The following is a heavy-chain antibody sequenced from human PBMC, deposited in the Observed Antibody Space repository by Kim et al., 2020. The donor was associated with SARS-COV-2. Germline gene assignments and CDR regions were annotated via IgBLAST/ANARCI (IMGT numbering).Heavy chain of an antibody. CDR1: GFTFSSYA. J-gene: IGHJ6*03. V-gene: IGHV3-23*01. Sequence: GGSLRLSCAASGFTFSSYAMSWVRQAPGKGLEWVSAISGSGGSTYYADSVKGRFTISRDNSKNTLYLQMNSLRAEDTAVYYCAKDGPYCSSTSCLGGAGYDYYYYMDVWGKGTTVTVSS. CDR3: AKDGPYCSSTSCLGGAGYDYYYYMDV. CDR2: ISGSGGST. D-gene: IGHD2-2*01.